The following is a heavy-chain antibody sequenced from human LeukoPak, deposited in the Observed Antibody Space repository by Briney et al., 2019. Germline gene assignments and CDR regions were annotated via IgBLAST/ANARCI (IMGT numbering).Heavy chain of an antibody. J-gene: IGHJ6*03. D-gene: IGHD2-2*01. CDR2: ISGSGGST. CDR3: AKRSGYCSSTSCLYYYYMDV. V-gene: IGHV3-23*01. CDR1: GFTFSSYA. Sequence: PEGSLRLSCAASGFTFSSYAMSWVHQAPAKRLEWVSAISGSGGSTYYADSVKGRFTISRDNSKNTLYLQMNSLRAEDTAVYYCAKRSGYCSSTSCLYYYYMDVWGKGTTVTVSS.